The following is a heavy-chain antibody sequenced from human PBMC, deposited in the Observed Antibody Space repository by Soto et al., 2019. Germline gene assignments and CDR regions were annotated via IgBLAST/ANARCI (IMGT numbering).Heavy chain of an antibody. J-gene: IGHJ4*02. V-gene: IGHV1-18*01. CDR2: ISAHNGNT. D-gene: IGHD1-1*01. CDR3: ARGRYGDY. CDR1: GYAFTTYG. Sequence: QVHLVQSGAEVKKPGASVKVSCKGSGYAFTTYGITWVRQAPGQGLGWMGWISAHNGNTNYAQKRQGRVTVTRDTSTSTAYMELRSLRSDDTGVYYCARGRYGDYWGQGALVTVSS.